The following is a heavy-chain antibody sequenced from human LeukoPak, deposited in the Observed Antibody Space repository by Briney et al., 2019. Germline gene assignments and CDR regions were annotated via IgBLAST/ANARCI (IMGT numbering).Heavy chain of an antibody. Sequence: PGGSLRLSCAASGFTFSSYAMSWVRQAPGKGLEWVSAISGSGGSTYYADSVKGRFTISRDNVKNSLYLQMNSLQADDTAVYYCTRDLYSMYAKWGQGTLVTVSS. CDR1: GFTFSSYA. V-gene: IGHV3-23*01. CDR3: TRDLYSMYAK. D-gene: IGHD2-8*01. CDR2: ISGSGGST. J-gene: IGHJ4*02.